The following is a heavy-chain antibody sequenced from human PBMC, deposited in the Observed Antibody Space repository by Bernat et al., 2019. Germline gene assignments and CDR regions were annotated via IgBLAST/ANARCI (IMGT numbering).Heavy chain of an antibody. D-gene: IGHD2-2*01. CDR3: ATLVVPAAMIAAAGNRDDY. CDR1: GYTFTSYA. Sequence: QVQLVQSGAEVKKPGASVKVSCKASGYTFTSYAMHWVRQAPGQSLEWMGWINAGNGNTKYSQKFQVRVTITRDTSASTAYMELSSLRSEDTAVYYCATLVVPAAMIAAAGNRDDYWGQGTLVTVSS. CDR2: INAGNGNT. V-gene: IGHV1-3*01. J-gene: IGHJ4*02.